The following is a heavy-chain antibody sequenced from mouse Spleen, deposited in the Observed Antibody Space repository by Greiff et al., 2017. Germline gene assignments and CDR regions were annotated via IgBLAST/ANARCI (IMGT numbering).Heavy chain of an antibody. Sequence: VQVVESGSGLVAPSQSLSITCTVSGFSLTSYGVSWVRQPPGTGLEWLGVIWGDGSTNYHSALISSMSISKDNSMSQVVLKLNSLQTDDTATYYCAKPGDGYLSWFAYWGQGTLVTVSA. CDR3: AKPGDGYLSWFAY. J-gene: IGHJ3*01. V-gene: IGHV2-3*01. D-gene: IGHD2-3*01. CDR2: IWGDGST. CDR1: GFSLTSYG.